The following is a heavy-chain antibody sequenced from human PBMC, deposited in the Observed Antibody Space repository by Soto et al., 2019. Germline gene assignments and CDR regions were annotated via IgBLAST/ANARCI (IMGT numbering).Heavy chain of an antibody. CDR3: ARVGEYYYDSSGYYRGHDAFDI. Sequence: GGSLRLSCAASGFTFSSYWMSWVRQAPGKGLEWVANIKQDGSEKYYVDSVKGRFTISRDNAKNSLYLQMNSLRAEDTAVYYCARVGEYYYDSSGYYRGHDAFDIWGQGTMVTVSS. CDR2: IKQDGSEK. J-gene: IGHJ3*02. CDR1: GFTFSSYW. D-gene: IGHD3-22*01. V-gene: IGHV3-7*01.